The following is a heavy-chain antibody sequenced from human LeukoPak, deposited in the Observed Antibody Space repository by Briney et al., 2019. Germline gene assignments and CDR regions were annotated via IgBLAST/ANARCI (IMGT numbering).Heavy chain of an antibody. CDR3: ARIRFSSSWFWFDP. D-gene: IGHD6-13*01. J-gene: IGHJ5*02. CDR1: GFSLSTSGMC. V-gene: IGHV2-70*11. Sequence: SGPTLVNPTQTLTLTCTFSGFSLSTSGMCVSWIRQPPGKALEWLARIDWDDDKYYSTSLKTRLTISKDTSKNQVVLTMTNMDPVDTATYYCARIRFSSSWFWFDPWGQGTLVTVSS. CDR2: IDWDDDK.